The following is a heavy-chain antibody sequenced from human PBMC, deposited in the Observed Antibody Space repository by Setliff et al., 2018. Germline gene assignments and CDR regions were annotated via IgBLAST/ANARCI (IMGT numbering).Heavy chain of an antibody. CDR3: ARTFSGYLSYFDS. CDR1: GHSIDSDSY. J-gene: IGHJ4*02. CDR2: VYHSGKT. V-gene: IGHV4-38-2*01. D-gene: IGHD5-12*01. Sequence: SETLSLTCAVSGHSIDSDSYWGWIRQSPVKGLEWIGNVYHSGKTYYNPSLKSRVTISVDTSKNHFSLRLTSVTAADTAIYFCARTFSGYLSYFDSWGQGTLVTVSS.